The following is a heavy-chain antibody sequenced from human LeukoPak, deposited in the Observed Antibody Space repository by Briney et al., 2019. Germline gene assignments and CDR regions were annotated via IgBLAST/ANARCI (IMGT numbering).Heavy chain of an antibody. V-gene: IGHV4-34*01. CDR3: ARGPLGYCSSSSCHGPDY. Sequence: SETLSLTCAVYGDSFSGFYWSWIRQPPGKGLEWIGEINHSGSTNYNPSLKSRVTISADTSKNQFSLRLSSVAAADTAVYYCARGPLGYCSSSSCHGPDYWGQGTLVTVSS. CDR1: GDSFSGFY. CDR2: INHSGST. D-gene: IGHD2-2*01. J-gene: IGHJ4*02.